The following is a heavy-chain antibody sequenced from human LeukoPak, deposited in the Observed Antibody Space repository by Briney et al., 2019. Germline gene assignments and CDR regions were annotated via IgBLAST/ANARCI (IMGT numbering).Heavy chain of an antibody. CDR2: IASDGNYK. J-gene: IGHJ5*02. CDR1: GFTFTHYG. Sequence: EPGGSLRLSCAASGFTFTHYGMHWARQAPGKGLEWVAYIASDGNYKDYGDSVKGRFTISRDNSRNTLYLQMDSLRAEDTAVYYCAKDGDTAMVLRVNWFDPWGQGTLVTVSS. D-gene: IGHD5-18*01. V-gene: IGHV3-30*02. CDR3: AKDGDTAMVLRVNWFDP.